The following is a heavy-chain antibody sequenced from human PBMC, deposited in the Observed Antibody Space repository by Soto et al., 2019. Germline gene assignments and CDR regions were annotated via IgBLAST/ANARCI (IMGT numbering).Heavy chain of an antibody. J-gene: IGHJ6*02. Sequence: PGGSLRLSCAASGFTFSSYAMSWVRQAPGKGLEWVSAISGSGGSTYYADSVKGRFTISRDNSKNTLYLQMNGLRAEDTAVYYCAKDLGLLWFGELGNYYGMDVWGQGTTVTVSS. CDR3: AKDLGLLWFGELGNYYGMDV. V-gene: IGHV3-23*01. D-gene: IGHD3-10*01. CDR2: ISGSGGST. CDR1: GFTFSSYA.